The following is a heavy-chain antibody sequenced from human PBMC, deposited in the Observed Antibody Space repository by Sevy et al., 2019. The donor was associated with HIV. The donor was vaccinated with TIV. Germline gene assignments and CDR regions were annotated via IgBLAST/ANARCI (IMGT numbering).Heavy chain of an antibody. Sequence: ASVKVSCKASGYTFTSYDINWVRQATGQGLEWMGWMNPNSGNTGYAQMFQGRVTMTRNTSISTAYMELSSLRSEDTAVYYCARDWDSSGWYYWGQGTLVTVSS. CDR1: GYTFTSYD. V-gene: IGHV1-8*01. CDR3: ARDWDSSGWYY. CDR2: MNPNSGNT. D-gene: IGHD6-19*01. J-gene: IGHJ4*02.